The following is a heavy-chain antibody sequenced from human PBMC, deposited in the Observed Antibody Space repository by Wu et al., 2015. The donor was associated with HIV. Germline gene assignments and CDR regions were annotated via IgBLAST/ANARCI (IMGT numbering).Heavy chain of an antibody. V-gene: IGHV1-2*02. CDR1: GYTFTGYY. Sequence: QVQLVQSGAEVKKPGASVKVSCKASGYTFTGYYMHWVRQAPGQGLEWMGWINPNSGGTNYAQKFQGRVTMTRDTSISTAYMELSRLRSDDTAVYYCARDWTTVTTHLGFDIWGQGTMVTVSS. D-gene: IGHD4-17*01. CDR3: ARDWTTVTTHLGFDI. CDR2: INPNSGGT. J-gene: IGHJ3*02.